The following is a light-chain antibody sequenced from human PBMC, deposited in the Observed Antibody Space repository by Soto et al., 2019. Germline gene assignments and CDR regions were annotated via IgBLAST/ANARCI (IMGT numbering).Light chain of an antibody. J-gene: IGKJ1*01. V-gene: IGKV1-5*03. Sequence: DIQMTQSPSTLSASVGDRVTITCRASQTISSWLAWYQQKPGKAPKLLIYKASSLESGVPSRFSGSGSGTEFTLTISSLQPDDFAPYYCQHYNSYPVTLGQGTKVDIK. CDR2: KAS. CDR1: QTISSW. CDR3: QHYNSYPVT.